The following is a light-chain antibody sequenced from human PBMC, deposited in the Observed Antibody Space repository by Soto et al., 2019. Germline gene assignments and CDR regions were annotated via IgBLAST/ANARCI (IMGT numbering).Light chain of an antibody. CDR3: CSYAGSSTYV. Sequence: QSVLTQPASVSGSPGQSITISCTGTSSDVGSYNLVSWYQLHPGKAPKVMIYEGSKRPSGVSNRFSGSKSGNTASLTISGLQAEDEADYYCCSYAGSSTYVFGTGTQLTVL. J-gene: IGLJ1*01. V-gene: IGLV2-23*01. CDR1: SSDVGSYNL. CDR2: EGS.